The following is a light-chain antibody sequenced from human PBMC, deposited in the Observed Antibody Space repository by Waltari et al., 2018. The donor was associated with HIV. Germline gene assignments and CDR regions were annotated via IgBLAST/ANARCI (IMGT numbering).Light chain of an antibody. CDR3: ASWDDRLNGWV. CDR1: HSNIGNNA. CDR2: YND. J-gene: IGLJ3*02. Sequence: QSVLTQPPSLSEAPRQRVTICCSGSHSNIGNNAVNWYQQLPGQAPKLLIYYNDLLPSGVSDRFSGSRSGTSASLAISGLQSEDEAHYYCASWDDRLNGWVFGGGTQLTVL. V-gene: IGLV1-36*01.